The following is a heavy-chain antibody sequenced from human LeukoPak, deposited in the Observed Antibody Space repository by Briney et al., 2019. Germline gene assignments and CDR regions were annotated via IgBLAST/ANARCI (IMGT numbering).Heavy chain of an antibody. V-gene: IGHV4-31*03. CDR1: GGSIGSFY. CDR2: IYYSGST. D-gene: IGHD1-26*01. CDR3: ARDRSGSYYAAFDI. J-gene: IGHJ3*02. Sequence: SETLSLTCTVSGGSIGSFYWSWIRQHPGKGLEWIGYIYYSGSTYYNPSLKSRVTISVDTSKNQFSLKLSSVTAADTAMYYCARDRSGSYYAAFDIWGQGTMVTVSS.